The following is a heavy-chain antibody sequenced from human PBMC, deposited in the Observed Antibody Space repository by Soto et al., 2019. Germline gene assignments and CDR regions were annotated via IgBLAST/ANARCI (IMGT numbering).Heavy chain of an antibody. Sequence: ASVKVSCKASGYTFTGYYMHWVRQAPGQGLEWMGWINPNSGGTNYAQKFQGRVTMTRDTSISTAYMELSRLRSDDTAVYYCARAIEVAAAGTTQGAFDIWGQGTIVTVS. J-gene: IGHJ3*02. CDR3: ARAIEVAAAGTTQGAFDI. V-gene: IGHV1-2*02. D-gene: IGHD6-13*01. CDR2: INPNSGGT. CDR1: GYTFTGYY.